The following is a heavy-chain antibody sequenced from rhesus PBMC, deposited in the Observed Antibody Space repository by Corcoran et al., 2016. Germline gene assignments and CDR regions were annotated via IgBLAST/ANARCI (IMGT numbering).Heavy chain of an antibody. V-gene: IGHV4-169*02. J-gene: IGHJ4*01. CDR1: GGSISSSY. CDR3: ASGGRRGFDY. CDR2: IYGSGSST. Sequence: QLQLQESGPGLVKPSETLSVTCAVSGGSISSSYWSWIRQAPGKGLEWIGYIYGSGSSTNYHPSLKSRVTLSVDTSKNQLSLKLSSVTAADTAVYYCASGGRRGFDYWGQGVLVTVSS. D-gene: IGHD1-14*01.